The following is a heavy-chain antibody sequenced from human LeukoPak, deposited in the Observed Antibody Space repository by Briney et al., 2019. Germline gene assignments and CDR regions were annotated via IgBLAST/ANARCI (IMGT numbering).Heavy chain of an antibody. V-gene: IGHV4-34*01. CDR2: INHSGSS. CDR1: GGSFSGYY. CDR3: ARDRGVRGEMDF. D-gene: IGHD3-10*01. Sequence: SEALSLTCGVYGGSFSGYYWSWIRQPPGKGLEWIGEINHSGSSNYNPSFKSRVTISVDTSKNHFSLKLTSVTAADTAVYYCARDRGVRGEMDFWGQGTLVTVSS. J-gene: IGHJ4*02.